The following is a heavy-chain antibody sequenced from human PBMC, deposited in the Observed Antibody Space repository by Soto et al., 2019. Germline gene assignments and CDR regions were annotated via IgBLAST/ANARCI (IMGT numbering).Heavy chain of an antibody. J-gene: IGHJ6*02. CDR2: ISCDGSNK. CDR1: GFTFSSYG. Sequence: GGSLRLSCAVSGFTFSSYGMHWVRQAPGKGLEWVAVISCDGSNKYYADSVKGRFTISRDNSKNTLYLQMNSLRAEDTAVYYFAKDDSSGITIFGVVTPGGMDVWGQGTTVTVSS. V-gene: IGHV3-30*18. CDR3: AKDDSSGITIFGVVTPGGMDV. D-gene: IGHD3-3*01.